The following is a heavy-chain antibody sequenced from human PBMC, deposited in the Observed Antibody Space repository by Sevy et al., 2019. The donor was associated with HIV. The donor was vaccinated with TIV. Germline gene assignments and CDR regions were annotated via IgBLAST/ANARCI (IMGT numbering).Heavy chain of an antibody. Sequence: SETLSLTCTVSGGSISSGGYYWSWIRQHPGKGLEWIGYRYYSGSNYYNPSLKSRVTISVDTSKNKCSLKLSTVTAADTAVHYCARTGVVVPAALNNWIDPWGQGTLVTVSS. V-gene: IGHV4-31*03. CDR1: GGSISSGGYY. D-gene: IGHD2-2*01. CDR2: RYYSGSN. J-gene: IGHJ5*02. CDR3: ARTGVVVPAALNNWIDP.